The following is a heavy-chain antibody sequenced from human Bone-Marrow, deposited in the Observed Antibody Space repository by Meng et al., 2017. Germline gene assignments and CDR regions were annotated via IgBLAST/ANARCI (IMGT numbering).Heavy chain of an antibody. CDR1: GGSINSGRDL. D-gene: IGHD5-24*01. Sequence: LRLSCTVSGGSINSGRDLWGWIRQPAGKGLEWIGRVYNSGNTHYNPSLESRVTISIDTFRNVFSLTLTSVTAADTAVYYCARDWDGYNYYDLWGHGILV. V-gene: IGHV4-61*02. CDR3: ARDWDGYNYYDL. CDR2: VYNSGNT. J-gene: IGHJ4*01.